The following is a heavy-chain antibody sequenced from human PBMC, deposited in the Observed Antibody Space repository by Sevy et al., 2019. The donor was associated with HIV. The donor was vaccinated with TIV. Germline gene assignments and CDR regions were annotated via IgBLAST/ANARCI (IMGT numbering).Heavy chain of an antibody. CDR3: ARVLRSSSGTDY. D-gene: IGHD6-6*01. Sequence: ASVKVSCKASGYTFTGYYLHWVRQAPGQGLEWMGWINPNSGGTNYAQKFQGRVTMTRDTSISTAYMELTRLRSDDTAVYYCARVLRSSSGTDYWGQGTLVTVSS. CDR1: GYTFTGYY. J-gene: IGHJ4*02. V-gene: IGHV1-2*02. CDR2: INPNSGGT.